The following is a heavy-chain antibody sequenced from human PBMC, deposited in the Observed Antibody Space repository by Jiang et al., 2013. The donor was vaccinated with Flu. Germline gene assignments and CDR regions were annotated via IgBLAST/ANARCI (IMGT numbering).Heavy chain of an antibody. CDR3: TRDRPSGGYWGIFF. Sequence: GLVKPWGTLSLTCAVSGGSITSTNWWSWVRQTPDKGLEWIGEIYQSGTTNYNPSLKSRVTISVDKSKNQFSLKLNSVTAADTAVYYCTRDRPSGGYWGIFFWGQGTLVTVSS. D-gene: IGHD1-26*01. CDR1: GGSITSTNW. V-gene: IGHV4-4*02. J-gene: IGHJ4*02. CDR2: IYQSGTT.